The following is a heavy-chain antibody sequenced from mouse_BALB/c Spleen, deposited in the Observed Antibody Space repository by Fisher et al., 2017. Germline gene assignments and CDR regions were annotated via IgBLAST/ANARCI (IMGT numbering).Heavy chain of an antibody. CDR3: ARGAARATWGDY. Sequence: KFKGKATLTSDTSSSTAYMQLSSLTSEDSAVYFCARGAARATWGDYWGQGTSVTVSS. J-gene: IGHJ4*01. V-gene: IGHV1-58*01. D-gene: IGHD3-1*01.